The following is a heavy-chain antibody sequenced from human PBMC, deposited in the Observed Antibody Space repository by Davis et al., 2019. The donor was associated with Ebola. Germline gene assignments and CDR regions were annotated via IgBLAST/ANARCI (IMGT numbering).Heavy chain of an antibody. CDR3: ARGRSYYDSSGYPHTDGFDI. D-gene: IGHD3-22*01. Sequence: GESLKISCKGSGSTFTSYWIGWVRQIPGKGLEWKGTLYPGDSDTRYSPSFQGQVTISVDKSISTAYLQWSSLKASDTAMYYCARGRSYYDSSGYPHTDGFDIWGQGTMVTVSS. V-gene: IGHV5-51*01. CDR1: GSTFTSYW. CDR2: LYPGDSDT. J-gene: IGHJ3*02.